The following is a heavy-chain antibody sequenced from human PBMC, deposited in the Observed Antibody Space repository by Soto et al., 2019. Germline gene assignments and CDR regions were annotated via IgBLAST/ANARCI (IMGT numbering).Heavy chain of an antibody. J-gene: IGHJ4*02. V-gene: IGHV3-23*01. D-gene: IGHD4-17*01. CDR3: AKDTTLRCHLFFDY. CDR1: GFTFSSYA. CDR2: ISGSGGST. Sequence: GGSLRLSCAASGFTFSSYAMSWVRQAPGKGLEWVSAISGSGGSTYYADSVKGRFTISRDNSKNTLYLQMNSLRDDDTAVCNCAKDTTLRCHLFFDYWGQGTQVTVSS.